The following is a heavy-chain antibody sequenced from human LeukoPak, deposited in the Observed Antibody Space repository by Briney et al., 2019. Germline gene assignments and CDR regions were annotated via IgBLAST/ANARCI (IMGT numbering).Heavy chain of an antibody. J-gene: IGHJ4*02. CDR3: ARDRGLGY. V-gene: IGHV3-7*04. D-gene: IGHD3-10*01. CDR2: INQDGSEK. CDR1: GFTFSNYW. Sequence: PGGSLRLSCAASGFTFSNYWMSWVRQAPGXXLEWVANINQDGSEKYYVDSVKGRFTISRDNAKNSLYLQMNSLRAEDTAVYYCARDRGLGYWGQGTLVTVSS.